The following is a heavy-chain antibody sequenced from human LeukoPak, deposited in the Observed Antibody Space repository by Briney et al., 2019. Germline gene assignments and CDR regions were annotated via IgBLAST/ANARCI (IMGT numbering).Heavy chain of an antibody. D-gene: IGHD3-16*02. V-gene: IGHV3-20*04. CDR3: AIEPRLGWLSSTGYFDY. J-gene: IGHJ4*02. CDR2: INWSGGST. CDR1: GFTFDDYG. Sequence: GGSLTLSCAASGFTFDDYGMSWVRQAPGKGLEWVSGINWSGGSTGYADSVKGRFTIARDNAKNSLYLQINSLRAEDTALYYCAIEPRLGWLSSTGYFDYWGQGTLVTVSS.